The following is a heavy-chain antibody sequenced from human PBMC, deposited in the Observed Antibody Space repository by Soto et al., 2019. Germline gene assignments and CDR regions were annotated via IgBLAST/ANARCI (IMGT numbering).Heavy chain of an antibody. V-gene: IGHV2-5*02. D-gene: IGHD1-26*01. Sequence: QITLKESGPTLEKPTQTLTLTCTFSGFSLSATGVGVGWIRQPPGKALEWLALIYWVEDKLYSPSLKNRLTITNDNSKNLVVLTMANMDSADTATYYCAHRHGAICGTFDYWGQGALVTVSS. CDR2: IYWVEDK. CDR3: AHRHGAICGTFDY. CDR1: GFSLSATGVG. J-gene: IGHJ4*02.